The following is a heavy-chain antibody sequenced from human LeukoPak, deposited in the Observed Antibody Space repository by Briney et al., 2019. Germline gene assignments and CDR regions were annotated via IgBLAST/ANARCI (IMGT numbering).Heavy chain of an antibody. D-gene: IGHD6-13*01. CDR3: ARDGTAVGINYDY. CDR1: GFTFSSYN. CDR2: ISSSSSYI. Sequence: GGSLRLSCAASGFTFSSYNMNWVRQAPGKGLEWVLSISSSSSYIYYADSVKGRFTISRDNAKNSLYLQMNSLRAEDTAVYYCARDGTAVGINYDYWGQGTLVTVSS. J-gene: IGHJ4*02. V-gene: IGHV3-21*04.